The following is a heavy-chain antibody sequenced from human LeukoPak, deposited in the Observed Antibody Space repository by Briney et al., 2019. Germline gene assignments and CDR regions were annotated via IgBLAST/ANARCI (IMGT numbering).Heavy chain of an antibody. V-gene: IGHV3-74*01. CDR2: IKGDGIET. J-gene: IGHJ5*02. Sequence: GGSLRLSCAASGFSLKNHWMHWVRQAPGKGLVWLSRIKGDGIETSDADSVKGRFTISRDNAKNSLYLQMNSLRAEDTAVYYCARGGHYYGSGSYSWGQGTLVTVSS. D-gene: IGHD3-10*01. CDR1: GFSLKNHW. CDR3: ARGGHYYGSGSYS.